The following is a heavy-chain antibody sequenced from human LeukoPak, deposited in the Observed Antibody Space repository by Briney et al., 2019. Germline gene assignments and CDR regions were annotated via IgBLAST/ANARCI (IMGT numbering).Heavy chain of an antibody. CDR3: AKERPHGMDV. V-gene: IGHV3-21*01. CDR1: GFTFSSYN. CDR2: ITSTSTYI. Sequence: GGSPRLSCAASGFTFSSYNMNWVRQAPGKGLEWVSTITSTSTYIAYADSVKGRFTISRDNADNSLYLQMNSLRDNDTAVYYCAKERPHGMDVWGQGTSVTVSS. J-gene: IGHJ6*02. D-gene: IGHD6-6*01.